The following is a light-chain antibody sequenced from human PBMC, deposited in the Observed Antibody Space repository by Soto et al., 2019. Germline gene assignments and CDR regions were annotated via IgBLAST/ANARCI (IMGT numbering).Light chain of an antibody. CDR2: GVT. J-gene: IGLJ1*01. Sequence: QSVLTQPASVSGSPGQSITISCTGTHSDVGRFNLVSWYQHHPQKAPKLIIFGVTERPSGISNRFSASKSGNTASLTISGLQAEDEADYYCCTYATGGTYVFGTGTKVTV. CDR1: HSDVGRFNL. V-gene: IGLV2-23*02. CDR3: CTYATGGTYV.